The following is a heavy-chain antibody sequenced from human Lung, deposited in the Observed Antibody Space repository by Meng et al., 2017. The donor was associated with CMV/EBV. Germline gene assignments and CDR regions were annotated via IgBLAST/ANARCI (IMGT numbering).Heavy chain of an antibody. Sequence: SXXVSXKASGDSFDKYVISWVRQAPGQGPEWMGGIIPSLGITDFAQKFQGRVTITADRSTSTVDMELSSLRSEDTAVYYCGNILGNCNRANCLDDAFENWGQGTIVTVSS. CDR3: GNILGNCNRANCLDDAFEN. D-gene: IGHD2/OR15-2a*01. CDR1: GDSFDKYV. CDR2: IIPSLGIT. J-gene: IGHJ3*02. V-gene: IGHV1-69*10.